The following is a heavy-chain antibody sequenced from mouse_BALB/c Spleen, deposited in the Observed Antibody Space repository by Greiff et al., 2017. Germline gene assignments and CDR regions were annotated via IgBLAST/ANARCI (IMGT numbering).Heavy chain of an antibody. CDR3: ARGGDPYGSLAQFAY. D-gene: IGHD1-1*01. CDR1: GYTFTSYW. CDR2: IFPGTGTT. J-gene: IGHJ3*01. Sequence: QVQLQQSGAELVKPGASVKLSCKTSGYTFTSYWIQWVKQRPGQGLGWIGEIFPGTGTTYYNEKFKGKATLTIDTSSSTAYMQLSSLTSEDSAVYFCARGGDPYGSLAQFAYWGQGTLVTVSA. V-gene: IGHV1S132*01.